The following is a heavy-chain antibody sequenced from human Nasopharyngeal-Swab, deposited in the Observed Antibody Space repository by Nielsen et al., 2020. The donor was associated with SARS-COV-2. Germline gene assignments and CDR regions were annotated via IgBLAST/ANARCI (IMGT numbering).Heavy chain of an antibody. CDR1: GGSISSNY. Sequence: ESLKISCTVSGGSISSNYWSWIRQPPGKGLQWIGYIYYSGNTNYNPSLKRRVTISIDTSKNQFSLKLSSVTAADTAVYYCARHWGAYTAPFDSWGQGTLVTVSS. D-gene: IGHD3-16*01. V-gene: IGHV4-59*08. CDR3: ARHWGAYTAPFDS. J-gene: IGHJ4*02. CDR2: IYYSGNT.